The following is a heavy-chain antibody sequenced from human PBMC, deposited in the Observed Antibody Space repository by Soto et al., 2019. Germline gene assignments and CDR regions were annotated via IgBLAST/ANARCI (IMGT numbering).Heavy chain of an antibody. J-gene: IGHJ3*02. CDR1: GFTFSSYA. V-gene: IGHV3-23*01. CDR2: ISGSGGST. CDR3: AKMTQFFQWLVLDAFDI. D-gene: IGHD6-19*01. Sequence: GGSLRLSCAASGFTFSSYAMSWVRQAPGKGLEWVSAISGSGGSTYYADSVKGRFTISRDNSKNTLYLQMNSLRAEDTAVYYCAKMTQFFQWLVLDAFDIWGQGTMVTVSS.